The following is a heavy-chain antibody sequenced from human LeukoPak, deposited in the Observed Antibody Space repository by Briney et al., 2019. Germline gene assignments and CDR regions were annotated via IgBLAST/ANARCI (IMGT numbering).Heavy chain of an antibody. D-gene: IGHD3-22*01. V-gene: IGHV3-48*02. CDR1: GITFSGYS. Sequence: PGGSLRLSCVVSGITFSGYSMIWVRQAPGKGLEWLSFMTTSGNTIFYAESVKDRFTISRDNAKKSLYLQMNSLRDEDTAVYYCAKDLSDSSGYYYYYGMDVWGQGTTVTVSS. J-gene: IGHJ6*02. CDR2: MTTSGNTI. CDR3: AKDLSDSSGYYYYYGMDV.